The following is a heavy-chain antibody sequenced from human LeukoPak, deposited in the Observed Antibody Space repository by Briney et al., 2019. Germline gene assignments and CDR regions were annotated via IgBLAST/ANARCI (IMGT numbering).Heavy chain of an antibody. Sequence: PGGSLRLSCAASGFTVSTSYMNWVRQAPGKGLEWVSILYSGGNTYYADSVRGRFTISRDNSKSTVYLQMNSLTAEDTAVYYCVRSHYVSGSYTGFIDHWGQGTLVTVSS. D-gene: IGHD3-10*01. V-gene: IGHV3-66*01. CDR2: LYSGGNT. J-gene: IGHJ4*02. CDR1: GFTVSTSY. CDR3: VRSHYVSGSYTGFIDH.